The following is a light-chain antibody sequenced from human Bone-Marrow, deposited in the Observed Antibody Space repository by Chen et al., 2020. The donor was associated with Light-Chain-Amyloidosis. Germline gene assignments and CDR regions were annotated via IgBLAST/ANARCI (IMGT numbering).Light chain of an antibody. J-gene: IGLJ1*01. CDR2: EDN. CDR1: STYVGNYNL. V-gene: IGLV2-23*01. CDR3: CSYAGSQIFV. Sequence: QSALTQPASVSGSPGQSITISCTGTSTYVGNYNLFSWYQRHPGKAPKLTIFEDNKRPSGVPSRFSGSRSGYTASLTISGLQAEDESDYYCCSYAGSQIFVFGTGSRVTVL.